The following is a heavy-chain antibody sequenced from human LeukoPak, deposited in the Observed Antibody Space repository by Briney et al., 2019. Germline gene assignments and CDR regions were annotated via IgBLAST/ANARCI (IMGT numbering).Heavy chain of an antibody. CDR2: ISYDGSNK. D-gene: IGHD3-22*01. CDR1: GFTFSSYG. V-gene: IGHV3-30*18. J-gene: IGHJ4*02. Sequence: GRSLRLSCAASGFTFSSYGMHWVRQAPGKGLEWVAVISYDGSNKYYADSVKGRFTISRDNSKNTLYLQMNSLRAEDTAVYYCAKLPTYYYDSSGYGSFDYWGQGTLVTVSS. CDR3: AKLPTYYYDSSGYGSFDY.